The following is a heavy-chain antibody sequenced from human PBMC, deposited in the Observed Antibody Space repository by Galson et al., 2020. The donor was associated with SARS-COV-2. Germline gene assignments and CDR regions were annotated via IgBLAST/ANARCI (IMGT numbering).Heavy chain of an antibody. Sequence: ASVKVSCKASGYTFTSYAMNWVRQAPGQGLEWMGWINTNTGNPTYAQGFTGRFVFSLDTSVSTAYLQSSSLKAEDTAVYYCARVFTGAATGVEYFQHWGQGTLVTVSS. V-gene: IGHV7-4-1*02. CDR2: INTNTGNP. D-gene: IGHD1-26*01. CDR1: GYTFTSYA. J-gene: IGHJ1*01. CDR3: ARVFTGAATGVEYFQH.